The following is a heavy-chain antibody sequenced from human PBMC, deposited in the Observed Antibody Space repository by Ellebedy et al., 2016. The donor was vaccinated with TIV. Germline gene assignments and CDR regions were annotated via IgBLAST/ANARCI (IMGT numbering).Heavy chain of an antibody. Sequence: PGGSLRLSCAASGFTFSDSDMHWVRQGAGKGLEWVSAIGVGGDTSYPDSVKGRFTISRENAKNSLYLQMNSLRAGDTAIYYCARERADGGYDWNDWYFDLWGRGTLVTVSA. CDR3: ARERADGGYDWNDWYFDL. CDR2: IGVGGDT. V-gene: IGHV3-13*01. CDR1: GFTFSDSD. D-gene: IGHD1-1*01. J-gene: IGHJ2*01.